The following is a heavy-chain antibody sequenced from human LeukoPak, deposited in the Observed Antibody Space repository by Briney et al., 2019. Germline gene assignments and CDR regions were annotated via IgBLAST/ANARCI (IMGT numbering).Heavy chain of an antibody. V-gene: IGHV1-46*01. Sequence: GASVKVSCKASGHTFTSYYMHWVRQTPGQGLEWMGIINPSGGSTSYAQKFQGRVTMTRDMSTSTVYMELSSLRSEDTAVYYCARAYSSSWYGLDYYYYYMDVWGKGTTVTVSS. CDR3: ARAYSSSWYGLDYYYYYMDV. CDR2: INPSGGST. CDR1: GHTFTSYY. J-gene: IGHJ6*03. D-gene: IGHD6-13*01.